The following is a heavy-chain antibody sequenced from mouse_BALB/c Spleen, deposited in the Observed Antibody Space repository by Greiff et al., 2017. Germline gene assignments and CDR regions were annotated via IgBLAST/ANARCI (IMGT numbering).Heavy chain of an antibody. D-gene: IGHD2-2*01. J-gene: IGHJ3*01. CDR2: IWAGGST. CDR1: GFSLTSYG. CDR3: ARALYGYDAWFAY. V-gene: IGHV2-9*02. Sequence: QVQLQQSGPGLVAPSQSLSITCTVSGFSLTSYGVHWVRQPPGKGLEWLGVIWAGGSTNYNSALMSRLSISKDNSKSQVFLKMNSLQTDDTAMYYCARALYGYDAWFAYWGQGTLVTVSA.